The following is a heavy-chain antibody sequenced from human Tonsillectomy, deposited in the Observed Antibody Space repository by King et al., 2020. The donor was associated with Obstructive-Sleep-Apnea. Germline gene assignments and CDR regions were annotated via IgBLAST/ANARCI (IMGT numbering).Heavy chain of an antibody. CDR2: ISGSGDNT. CDR3: AKGGSVAGTLAHDY. V-gene: IGHV3-23*04. J-gene: IGHJ4*02. D-gene: IGHD6-19*01. Sequence: VQLVESGGGLVQPGGSLRLSCAASGFTFSSYAMSWVRQAPGKGLEWVSAISGSGDNTYYADSVKGRFTVSRDNSKNTLYLQMNSLGAEDTAVYYCAKGGSVAGTLAHDYWGQGTLVTVSS. CDR1: GFTFSSYA.